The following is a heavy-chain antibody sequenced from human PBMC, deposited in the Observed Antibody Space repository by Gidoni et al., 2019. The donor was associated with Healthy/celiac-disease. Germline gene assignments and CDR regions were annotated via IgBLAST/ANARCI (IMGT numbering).Heavy chain of an antibody. V-gene: IGHV3-53*02. CDR1: GFTVGSNY. J-gene: IGHJ6*02. CDR2: IYSGGST. CDR3: AMQSYCTNGVCGYYYGMDV. Sequence: EEQLVETGGGLIQPGGSLRLSCAASGFTVGSNYMSWVRQAPGKGLEWVSVIYSGGSTYYADSVTGRFTISRDNSKNTLYLQMNSLRADDTAVYYCAMQSYCTNGVCGYYYGMDVWGQGTTVTVSS. D-gene: IGHD2-8*01.